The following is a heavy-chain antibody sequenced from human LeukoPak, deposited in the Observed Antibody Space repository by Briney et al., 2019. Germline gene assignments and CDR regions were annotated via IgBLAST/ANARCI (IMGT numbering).Heavy chain of an antibody. CDR3: ARTMVRGIQSDL. D-gene: IGHD3-10*01. CDR1: GYTFTGYY. V-gene: IGHV1-2*02. J-gene: IGHJ2*01. CDR2: INPNSGGT. Sequence: ASVTVSCKASGYTFTGYYMHWVRQAPGQGLEWMGWINPNSGGTNYAQKFQGRVTMTRDTSISTAYMELSRLRSDDTAVYYCARTMVRGIQSDLWGRGTLVTVSS.